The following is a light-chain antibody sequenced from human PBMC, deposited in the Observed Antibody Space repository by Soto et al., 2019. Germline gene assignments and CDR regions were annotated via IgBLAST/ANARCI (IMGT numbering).Light chain of an antibody. CDR1: QTVNTY. Sequence: DIQMTQSPSSLSASIGDRVTITCRASQTVNTYLHWYQQKPGKAPKLLIYAASNLQSGVPSRFSGSGSGTDFTLTISSLQPEDFATYYCQQSYSTPTFGPGTKVDIK. V-gene: IGKV1-39*01. CDR2: AAS. CDR3: QQSYSTPT. J-gene: IGKJ3*01.